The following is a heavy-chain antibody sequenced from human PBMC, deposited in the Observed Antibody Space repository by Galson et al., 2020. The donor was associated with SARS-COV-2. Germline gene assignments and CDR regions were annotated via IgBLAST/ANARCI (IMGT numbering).Heavy chain of an antibody. Sequence: SETLSLTCDVSGDSIRSSNWWSWVRQPPGKGLEWIGEIHYTGRTNYIPSLESRVTISVDTSKNQFSLKLSSVTAADTAVYYCARGENADLRFGFLFWGRGTLVAGSS. CDR1: GDSIRSSNW. V-gene: IGHV4-4*02. CDR3: ARGENADLRFGFLF. CDR2: IHYTGRT. J-gene: IGHJ4*02. D-gene: IGHD3-3*01.